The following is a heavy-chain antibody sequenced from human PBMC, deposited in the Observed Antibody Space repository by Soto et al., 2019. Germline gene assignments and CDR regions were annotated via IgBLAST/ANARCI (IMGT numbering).Heavy chain of an antibody. CDR2: ISWNSGSI. CDR1: GFTFDDYA. CDR3: AKEAGTQIDY. V-gene: IGHV3-9*01. Sequence: GGSLRLSCAASGFTFDDYAMHWVRQAPGKGLEWVSGISWNSGSIGYADSVKGRFTISRDNAKNSLYLQMNSLRAEDTALYYCAKEAGTQIDYWGQGTLVTVSS. D-gene: IGHD6-19*01. J-gene: IGHJ4*02.